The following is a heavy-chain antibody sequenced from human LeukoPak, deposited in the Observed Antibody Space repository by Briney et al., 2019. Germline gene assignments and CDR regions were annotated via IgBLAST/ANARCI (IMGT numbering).Heavy chain of an antibody. V-gene: IGHV3-23*01. CDR3: ARDPRASSQPHYFDY. CDR1: GFTFSSYA. D-gene: IGHD6-6*01. J-gene: IGHJ4*02. CDR2: ISGSGGST. Sequence: GGSLRLSCAASGFTFSSYAMSWVRQAPGKGLEWVSAISGSGGSTYYADSVKGRFTISRDNAKNSLYLQMNSLRAEDTAVYYCARDPRASSQPHYFDYWGQGTLVTVSS.